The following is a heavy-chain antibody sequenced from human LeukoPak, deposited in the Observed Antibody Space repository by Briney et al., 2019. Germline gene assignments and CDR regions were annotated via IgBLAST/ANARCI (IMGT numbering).Heavy chain of an antibody. CDR2: IYYSGST. D-gene: IGHD5-12*01. CDR3: ARHGPATPGDY. V-gene: IGHV4-59*08. J-gene: IGHJ4*02. Sequence: SETLSLTCTVSGGSISSYYWSWIRQPPGKGLEWIGYIYYSGSTNYNPSLKSRVTISVDTSKNQFSLKLSSVTAADTAVYYCARHGPATPGDYWGQGTLVTVSS. CDR1: GGSISSYY.